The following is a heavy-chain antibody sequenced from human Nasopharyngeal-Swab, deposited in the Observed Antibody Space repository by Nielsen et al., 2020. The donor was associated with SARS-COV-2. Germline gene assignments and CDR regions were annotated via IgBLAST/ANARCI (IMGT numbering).Heavy chain of an antibody. V-gene: IGHV4-34*01. CDR3: ARGRRVVRGVIITNYYYYYYMDV. D-gene: IGHD3-10*01. J-gene: IGHJ6*03. Sequence: WIRQPPGKGLEWIGEINHSGNTNYNPSLKSRVTISVDTSKNQFSLKLSSVTAADTAVYYCARGRRVVRGVIITNYYYYYYMDVWGKGTTVTVSS. CDR2: INHSGNT.